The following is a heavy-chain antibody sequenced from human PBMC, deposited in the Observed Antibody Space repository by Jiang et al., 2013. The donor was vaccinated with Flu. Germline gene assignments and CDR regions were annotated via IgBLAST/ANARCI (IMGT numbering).Heavy chain of an antibody. J-gene: IGHJ5*02. CDR3: ARHSARDWFDP. CDR1: GGSITSYY. Sequence: VKASETLSVTCTVSGGSITSYYWSWIRQSPGQGLEWIAFIYYTGSVKYSPSLQSRATISLDTSNNQVSLNLTSVTAADTAVYYCARHSARDWFDPWGQGTLVIVSS. V-gene: IGHV4-59*08. CDR2: IYYTGSV. D-gene: IGHD6-13*01.